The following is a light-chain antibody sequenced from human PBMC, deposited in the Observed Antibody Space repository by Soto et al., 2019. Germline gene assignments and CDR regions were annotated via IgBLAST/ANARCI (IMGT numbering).Light chain of an antibody. CDR2: KAC. J-gene: IGKJ1*01. CDR1: QSISSW. CDR3: QQYNSYPWT. V-gene: IGKV1-5*03. Sequence: DIQITQSPSTLSASVGDIVTITCRASQSISSWLAWYQLKPWKAPKLLIYKACSLESGVPSRFSGSGSGTEVTLTISSLQPDDFATYYYQQYNSYPWTFGQGTKVEIK.